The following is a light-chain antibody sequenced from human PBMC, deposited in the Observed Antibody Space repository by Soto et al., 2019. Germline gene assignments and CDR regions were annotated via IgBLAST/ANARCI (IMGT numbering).Light chain of an antibody. V-gene: IGLV1-44*01. CDR3: AVWDDSLNGWV. CDR1: SSNIGGNT. CDR2: SNN. Sequence: QSVLTQPPSASGTPGQRVTISCSGSSSNIGGNTVNWYQQLPGTAPKLLIYSNNKWPSGVPDRFSGSKSGTSASLAISGLQSEDEADYYCAVWDDSLNGWVFGGGTQLTVL. J-gene: IGLJ3*02.